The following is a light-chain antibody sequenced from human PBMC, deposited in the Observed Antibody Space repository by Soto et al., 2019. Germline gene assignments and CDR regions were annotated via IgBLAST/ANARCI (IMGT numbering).Light chain of an antibody. CDR1: SSNIGAGYD. CDR2: GNT. Sequence: QSVLTQPPSVSGAPGQRVPISCTGSSSNIGAGYDVHWYQQLPGKAPKLLIYGNTNRPSGVPDRFSGSKSGTSASLAITGLQAEDEADYYCQSSDSSLSGYVVFGGGTKLTVL. J-gene: IGLJ2*01. V-gene: IGLV1-40*01. CDR3: QSSDSSLSGYVV.